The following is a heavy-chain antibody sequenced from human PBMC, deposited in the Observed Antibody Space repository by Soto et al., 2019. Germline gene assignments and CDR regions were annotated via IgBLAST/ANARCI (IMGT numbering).Heavy chain of an antibody. J-gene: IGHJ5*02. CDR1: GFTFSSYA. V-gene: IGHV3-30-3*02. CDR3: AKQLRLEGKRTGNWFDP. CDR2: ISYDGSNK. D-gene: IGHD6-19*01. Sequence: QVQLVESGGGVVQPGRSLRLSCAASGFTFSSYAMHWVRQAPGKGLEWVAVISYDGSNKYYADSVKGRFTISRDNSKNTLYLHMNSLRAEDTAVYYCAKQLRLEGKRTGNWFDPWGQGTLVTVSS.